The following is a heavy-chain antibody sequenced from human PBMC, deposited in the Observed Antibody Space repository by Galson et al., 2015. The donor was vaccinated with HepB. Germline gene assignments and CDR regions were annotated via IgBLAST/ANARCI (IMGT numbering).Heavy chain of an antibody. D-gene: IGHD3-10*01. V-gene: IGHV1-69*04. CDR2: IIPILGIA. Sequence: SVKVSCKASGGTFSSYAISWVRQAPGQGLEWMGRIIPILGIANYAQKFQGRVTITADKSTSTAYMELSSLRSEDTAVYYCAKTPVMVRGVIIGWEDWFDPWGQGTLVTVSS. J-gene: IGHJ5*02. CDR1: GGTFSSYA. CDR3: AKTPVMVRGVIIGWEDWFDP.